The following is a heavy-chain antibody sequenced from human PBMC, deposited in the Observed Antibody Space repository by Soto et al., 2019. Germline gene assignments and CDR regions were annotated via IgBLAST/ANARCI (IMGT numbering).Heavy chain of an antibody. CDR1: GGTFRSYA. J-gene: IGHJ6*02. CDR3: ARDRGSSSWSRRTSTGMDG. CDR2: IIPIFGTA. D-gene: IGHD6-13*01. V-gene: IGHV1-69*13. Sequence: PVKVSCTASGGTFRSYAIFWVRQAPGPGLEWMGGIIPIFGTANYAQKFQGRVTITADESTSTAYMELSSLRSEDTAVYYCARDRGSSSWSRRTSTGMDGLGQGTTV.